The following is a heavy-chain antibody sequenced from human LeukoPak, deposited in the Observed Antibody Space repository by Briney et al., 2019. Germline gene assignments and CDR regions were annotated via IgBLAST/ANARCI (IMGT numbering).Heavy chain of an antibody. CDR1: GDSMTNYY. CDR2: IYYSGST. CDR3: ARVSGNSRFDS. V-gene: IGHV4-59*01. Sequence: SETLSLTCTVSGDSMTNYYWSWIRQSPGKGLEWIGYIYYSGSTTYNPSLKSRVTISVDTSKNQFSLKLSSVTAADTAIYYCARVSGNSRFDSWGQGTLVTVSS. J-gene: IGHJ5*01. D-gene: IGHD4-23*01.